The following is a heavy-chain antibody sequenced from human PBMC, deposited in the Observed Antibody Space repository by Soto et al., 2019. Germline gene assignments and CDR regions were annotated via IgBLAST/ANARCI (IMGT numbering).Heavy chain of an antibody. Sequence: PGGSLRLSCAASGFTFSSYEMNWVRQAPGKGLEWVSAISGSGGSTYYADSVKGRFTISRDNSKNTLYLQMNSLRAEDTAVYYCAKTPPYYDFWSGYLDVWGQGTTVTVSS. CDR3: AKTPPYYDFWSGYLDV. J-gene: IGHJ6*02. D-gene: IGHD3-3*01. V-gene: IGHV3-23*01. CDR1: GFTFSSYE. CDR2: ISGSGGST.